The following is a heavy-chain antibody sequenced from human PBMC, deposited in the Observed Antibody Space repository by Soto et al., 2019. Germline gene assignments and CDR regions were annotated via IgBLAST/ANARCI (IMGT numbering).Heavy chain of an antibody. CDR3: ARGTELVVVIPNLDY. D-gene: IGHD3-22*01. V-gene: IGHV3-30-3*01. Sequence: VQLVESGGGVVQPGRSLRLSCAASGFTFSSYAMHWVRQAPGKGLEWVAVISYDGSNKYYADSVKGRFTISRDNSKNTLYLQMNSLRAEDTAVYYCARGTELVVVIPNLDYWGQGTLVTVSS. CDR1: GFTFSSYA. CDR2: ISYDGSNK. J-gene: IGHJ4*02.